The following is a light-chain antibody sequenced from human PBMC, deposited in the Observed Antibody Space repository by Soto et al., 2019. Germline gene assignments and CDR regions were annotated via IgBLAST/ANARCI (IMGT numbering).Light chain of an antibody. CDR1: HSISSY. CDR3: QQSYSTPPIT. CDR2: AGS. V-gene: IGKV1-39*01. Sequence: DIQMTQSPSSLSGSVGDRFTITCRASHSISSYLNWYQQKPGRAPKLLICAGSSLQSGVPSRFSGSGSGTDFTLTISSLQPEDFATYYCQQSYSTPPITFGQGTRLEIK. J-gene: IGKJ5*01.